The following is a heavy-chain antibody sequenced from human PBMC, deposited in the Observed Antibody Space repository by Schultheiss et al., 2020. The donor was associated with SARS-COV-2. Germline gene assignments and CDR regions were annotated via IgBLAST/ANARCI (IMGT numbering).Heavy chain of an antibody. Sequence: GGSLRLSCEASGFTFSSYGMHWVRQAPGKGLEWVSSISGSGGGTYYADSVKGRFTISRDNAKNTLYLQLDSLSAGDTAMYYCARDLHVWGQGTMVTVSS. J-gene: IGHJ3*01. V-gene: IGHV3-21*01. CDR1: GFTFSSYG. CDR2: ISGSGGGT. CDR3: ARDLHV.